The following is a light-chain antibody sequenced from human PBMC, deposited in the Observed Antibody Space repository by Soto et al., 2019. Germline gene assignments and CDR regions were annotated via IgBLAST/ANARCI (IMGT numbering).Light chain of an antibody. V-gene: IGLV2-14*03. Sequence: QSVLTQPASGSGSPGQSITSCCTGTSSDVGGYNYVSWYQHHPGKAPKLIIYDVTNRPSGVSNPFSGSKSGNTASLTISGLQPEDEADYYCSSYTTSNTRQIVFGTGTKVTVL. CDR1: SSDVGGYNY. CDR2: DVT. CDR3: SSYTTSNTRQIV. J-gene: IGLJ1*01.